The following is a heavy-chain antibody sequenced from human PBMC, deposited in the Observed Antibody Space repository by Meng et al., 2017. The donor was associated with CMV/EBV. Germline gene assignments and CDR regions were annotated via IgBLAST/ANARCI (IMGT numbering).Heavy chain of an antibody. V-gene: IGHV3-7*01. CDR1: GFTFSGLTFSGSW. D-gene: IGHD2-2*01. CDR3: ARDPLCGALDY. Sequence: GGSLRLSCAASGFTFSGLTFSGSWMSWVRQTPGKGPEWVADISGDGGHVLYVDSLKGRFTISRDNAQNSVYLQMNSLRAEDSAVYYCARDPLCGALDYWGQGTLVTVSS. J-gene: IGHJ4*02. CDR2: ISGDGGHV.